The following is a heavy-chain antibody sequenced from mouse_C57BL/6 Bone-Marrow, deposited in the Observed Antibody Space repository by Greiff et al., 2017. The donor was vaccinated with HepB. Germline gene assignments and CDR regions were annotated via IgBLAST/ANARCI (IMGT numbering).Heavy chain of an antibody. CDR3: ARSPFITTVVAPFDY. J-gene: IGHJ2*01. CDR2: INPSNGGT. CDR1: GYTFTSYW. Sequence: QVQLQQPGTELVKPGASVKLSCKASGYTFTSYWMHWVKQRPGQGLEWIGNINPSNGGTNYNEKFKSKATLTVDKSSSTAYMQFSSLTSEDSAVYYCARSPFITTVVAPFDYWGQGTTLTVSS. D-gene: IGHD1-1*01. V-gene: IGHV1-53*01.